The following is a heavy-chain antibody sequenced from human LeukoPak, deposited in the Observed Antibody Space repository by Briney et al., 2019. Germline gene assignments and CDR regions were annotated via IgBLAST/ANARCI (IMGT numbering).Heavy chain of an antibody. Sequence: GGSLSLSCAASGFTFSVYWMTWVRQAPGKGLEWVGNIKQDGSEKYYVDSVKGRFTFSRDNAQNSLYLQMNSLRADDTAVYYCARDAGHGMDVWGKGTTVTVSS. CDR2: IKQDGSEK. CDR3: ARDAGHGMDV. J-gene: IGHJ6*04. V-gene: IGHV3-7*03. CDR1: GFTFSVYW.